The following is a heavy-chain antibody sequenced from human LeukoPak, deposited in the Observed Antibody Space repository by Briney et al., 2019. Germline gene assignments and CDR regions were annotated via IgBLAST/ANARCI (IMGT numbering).Heavy chain of an antibody. CDR2: INPNSGGT. D-gene: IGHD3-10*01. V-gene: IGHV1-2*02. Sequence: GASVKVSCKASGYTFTGYYMHWVRQAPGQGLEWMGWINPNSGGTNYAQKLQGRVTMTTDTSTSTAYMELRSLRSDDTAVYYCARAPYYYGSGSYYNNWFDPWGQGTLVTVSS. CDR1: GYTFTGYY. J-gene: IGHJ5*02. CDR3: ARAPYYYGSGSYYNNWFDP.